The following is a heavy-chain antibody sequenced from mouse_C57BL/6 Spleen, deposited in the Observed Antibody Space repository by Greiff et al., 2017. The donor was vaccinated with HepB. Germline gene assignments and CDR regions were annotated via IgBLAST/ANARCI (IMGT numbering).Heavy chain of an antibody. Sequence: QVQLQQSGAELVKPGESVKLSCKASGYTFTEYTIHWVKQRSGQGLEWIGWFYPGSGSIKYNEKFKDKATLTADKSSSTVYMEISSLTSEDSAVYFCARHEDDYYGSSAAWFAYWGQGTLVTVSA. CDR3: ARHEDDYYGSSAAWFAY. CDR2: FYPGSGSI. CDR1: GYTFTEYT. V-gene: IGHV1-62-2*01. J-gene: IGHJ3*01. D-gene: IGHD1-1*01.